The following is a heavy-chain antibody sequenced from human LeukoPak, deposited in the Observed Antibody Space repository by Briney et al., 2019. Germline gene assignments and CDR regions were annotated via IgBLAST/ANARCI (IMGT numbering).Heavy chain of an antibody. J-gene: IGHJ4*02. Sequence: SETLSLTCTVSGGSISSYYWSWIRQPAGKGLEWIGRIYTSGSTYYNPSLKSRVTISVDTSKNHFSLKLSSVTAADTAVYYCMREGGSAWTYYFDYWGQGTLVAVSS. D-gene: IGHD6-19*01. V-gene: IGHV4-4*07. CDR3: MREGGSAWTYYFDY. CDR2: IYTSGST. CDR1: GGSISSYY.